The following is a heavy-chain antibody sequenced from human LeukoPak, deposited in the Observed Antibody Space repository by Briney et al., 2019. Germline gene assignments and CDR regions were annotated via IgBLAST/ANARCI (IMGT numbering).Heavy chain of an antibody. J-gene: IGHJ4*02. CDR3: ARDRVATSRFDY. CDR1: GFAFSSYS. V-gene: IGHV3-48*02. CDR2: ISSSASTI. Sequence: PGGALRLSCAASGFAFSSYSMNWVRQAPEKGLEWVSYISSSASTIYYADSVKGRFTISRDNAKNSLYLQMNSLRDEDTAVYYCARDRVATSRFDYWGQGTLVTVSS. D-gene: IGHD5-12*01.